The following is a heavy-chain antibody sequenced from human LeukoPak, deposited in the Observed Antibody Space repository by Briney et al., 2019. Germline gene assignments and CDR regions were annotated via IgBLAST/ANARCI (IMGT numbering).Heavy chain of an antibody. J-gene: IGHJ4*02. Sequence: ETLSLTCAVYGGSFSGYYWSWVRQAPGKGLEWVSAISGSGGSTYYADSVKGRFTISRDNSKNTLYLQMNSLRAEDTAVYYCAKSLGYCSGGSCYYFDYWGQGTLVTVSS. D-gene: IGHD2-15*01. CDR2: ISGSGGST. CDR3: AKSLGYCSGGSCYYFDY. V-gene: IGHV3-23*01. CDR1: GGSFSGYY.